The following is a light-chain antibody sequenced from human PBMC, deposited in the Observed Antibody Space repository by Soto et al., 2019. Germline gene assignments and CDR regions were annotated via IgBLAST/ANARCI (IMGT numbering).Light chain of an antibody. J-gene: IGKJ4*01. CDR1: QDIGNF. CDR3: QQYHSWHAT. Sequence: DIQMTQSPSSLSASVGDTVTITCRASQDIGNFFAWFQQKPGTAPKSLISAASSLQSGVPSKFSVSGSGTDINLTINSLQPEDDATYYCQQYHSWHATFGGGTKVEI. V-gene: IGKV1-16*02. CDR2: AAS.